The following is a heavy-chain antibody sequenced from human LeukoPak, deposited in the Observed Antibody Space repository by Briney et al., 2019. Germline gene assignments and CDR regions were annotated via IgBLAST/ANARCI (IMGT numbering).Heavy chain of an antibody. CDR1: GYSISSSNW. CDR2: IYYSGSI. D-gene: IGHD5-12*01. CDR3: ARGGSWIIDY. Sequence: SETLSLNCAVSGYSISSSNWWGWIRQPPGKGLEWIVYIYYSGSIYYNPSLKSRVTMSVDTSKNQFSLKLSSVTAVDTAVYYCARGGSWIIDYWGQGTLVTVSS. V-gene: IGHV4-28*05. J-gene: IGHJ4*02.